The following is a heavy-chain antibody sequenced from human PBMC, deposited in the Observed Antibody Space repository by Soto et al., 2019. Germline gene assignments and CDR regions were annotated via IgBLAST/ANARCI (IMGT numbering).Heavy chain of an antibody. CDR1: GGTFSSYA. D-gene: IGHD1-20*01. V-gene: IGHV1-69*13. CDR2: IIPIFGTA. J-gene: IGHJ4*02. Sequence: GASVKVSCKASGGTFSSYAISWVRQAPGQGLEWMGGIIPIFGTANYAQKFQGRVTITADESTSTAYMELSSLRSEDTAVYYCARCRGITGFYYFDYWGQGTLVTVSS. CDR3: ARCRGITGFYYFDY.